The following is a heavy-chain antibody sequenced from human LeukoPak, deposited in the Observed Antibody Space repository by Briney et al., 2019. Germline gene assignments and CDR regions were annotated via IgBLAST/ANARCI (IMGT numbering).Heavy chain of an antibody. V-gene: IGHV4-39*07. CDR2: IYYSGST. D-gene: IGHD3-10*01. CDR3: ARIYYYGSGSYTVNWFDP. J-gene: IGHJ5*02. Sequence: PSETLSLTCTVSGGSISSSSYYWGWIRQPPGKGLEWIGNIYYSGSTYYNPSLESRVTMSLDTSKNQFSLKLSSVTAADTAVYYCARIYYYGSGSYTVNWFDPWGQGTLVTVSS. CDR1: GGSISSSSYY.